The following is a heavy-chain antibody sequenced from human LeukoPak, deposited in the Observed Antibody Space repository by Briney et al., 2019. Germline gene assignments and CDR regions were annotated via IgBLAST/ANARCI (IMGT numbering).Heavy chain of an antibody. CDR3: ARDPPAVAANTYG. V-gene: IGHV3-66*01. Sequence: GGSLRLSCAASGVTVGNNYMNWVRQAPGKGLEWVSLIYSGGRTHYADSVKGRFTISGDNSKNTLYLQMNSLRVDDTAVYYCARDPPAVAANTYGWGQGTLVTVSS. CDR2: IYSGGRT. CDR1: GVTVGNNY. J-gene: IGHJ4*02. D-gene: IGHD6-6*01.